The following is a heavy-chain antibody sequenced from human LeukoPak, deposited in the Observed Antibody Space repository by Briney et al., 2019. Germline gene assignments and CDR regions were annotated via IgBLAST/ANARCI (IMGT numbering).Heavy chain of an antibody. V-gene: IGHV1-69*13. Sequence: GASVKVSCKASGGTFSSYAISWVRQAPGQGLEWMGGIIPIFGTANYAQKFQGRVTITADESTSTAYMELSSLRSEDTAVYYCASGGYDSSGYYYSMPPGYYYMDVWGKGTTVTISS. CDR2: IIPIFGTA. D-gene: IGHD3-22*01. J-gene: IGHJ6*03. CDR1: GGTFSSYA. CDR3: ASGGYDSSGYYYSMPPGYYYMDV.